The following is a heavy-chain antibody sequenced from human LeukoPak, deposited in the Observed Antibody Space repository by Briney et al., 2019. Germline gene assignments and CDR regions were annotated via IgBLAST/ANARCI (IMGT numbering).Heavy chain of an antibody. D-gene: IGHD6-13*01. Sequence: ASVKVSCKASGYTISSYYIHWVRQAPGQGLEWMGIINPSGGSTSYAQKFQGRVTMTRDTSASTVYMELSSLRSEDTAIYYCTRESRIAVAGPVLDHWGQGTLVTVSS. CDR3: TRESRIAVAGPVLDH. CDR2: INPSGGST. V-gene: IGHV1-46*01. CDR1: GYTISSYY. J-gene: IGHJ4*02.